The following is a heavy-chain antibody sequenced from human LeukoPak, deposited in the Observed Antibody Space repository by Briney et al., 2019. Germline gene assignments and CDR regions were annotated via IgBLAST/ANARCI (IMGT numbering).Heavy chain of an antibody. J-gene: IGHJ4*02. CDR1: GFTFSSYG. D-gene: IGHD3-22*01. V-gene: IGHV3-23*01. Sequence: PGGTLRLSCAASGFTFSSYGMSWVRQAPGKGLEWVSAISGSGGSTYYADSVKGRFTISRDNSKNTLYLQMNSLRAEDTALYYCAKDADISVELVVITSFDSWGQGTLVTVSS. CDR2: ISGSGGST. CDR3: AKDADISVELVVITSFDS.